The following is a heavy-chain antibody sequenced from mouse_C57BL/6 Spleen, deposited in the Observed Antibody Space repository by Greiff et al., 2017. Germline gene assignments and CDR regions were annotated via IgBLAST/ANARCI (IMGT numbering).Heavy chain of an antibody. Sequence: QVHVKQPGAELVKPGASVKLSCKASVYTFTSYWMHWVKQRPGQGLEWIGMIHPNSGSTNYNEKFKSKATLTVDKSSSTAYMQLSSLTSEDSAVYYCASVYDGYYGFAYWGQGTLVTVSA. J-gene: IGHJ3*01. D-gene: IGHD2-3*01. V-gene: IGHV1-64*01. CDR2: IHPNSGST. CDR3: ASVYDGYYGFAY. CDR1: VYTFTSYW.